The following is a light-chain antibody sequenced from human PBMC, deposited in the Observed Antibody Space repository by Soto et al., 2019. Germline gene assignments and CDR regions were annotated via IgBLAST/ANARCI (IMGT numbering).Light chain of an antibody. CDR1: QGISIY. V-gene: IGKV1-16*02. CDR3: QQYNTFPWT. Sequence: DILMTQSPSSLSASVGDTVTITCRASQGISIYLAWFQRKPGKAPKSLIYASSILQSEVPSKFSGSGSGTDFTLTISNLQPEDFATYYCQQYNTFPWTFGQGTKVEI. J-gene: IGKJ1*01. CDR2: ASS.